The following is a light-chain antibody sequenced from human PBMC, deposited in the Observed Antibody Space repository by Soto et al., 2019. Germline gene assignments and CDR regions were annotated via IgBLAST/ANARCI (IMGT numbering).Light chain of an antibody. Sequence: EIVLMQATGTLSLAAGERATLSCRASQSGSKNYVAWYQQKPGQAPRLLIAGASSRATGIPDRFSGSGSGTDFTLTISSLEPEDFAVYYCQQYGSSPPLTFGGGTKVEIK. V-gene: IGKV3-20*01. CDR1: QSGSKNY. CDR3: QQYGSSPPLT. J-gene: IGKJ4*01. CDR2: GAS.